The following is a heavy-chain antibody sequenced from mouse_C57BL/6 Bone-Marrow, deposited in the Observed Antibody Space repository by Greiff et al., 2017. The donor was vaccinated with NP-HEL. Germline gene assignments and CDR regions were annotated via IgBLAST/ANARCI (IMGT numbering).Heavy chain of an antibody. Sequence: QVQLKESGPGLVQPSQSLSITCTVSGFSLTSYGVHWVRQSPGKGLEWLGVIWSGGSTDYNAAFISRLSISKDNSKSQVFFKMNRLQADDTAIYYCARNWGWLLFFYAMDYWGQGTSVTVSS. CDR1: GFSLTSYG. J-gene: IGHJ4*01. CDR3: ARNWGWLLFFYAMDY. CDR2: IWSGGST. V-gene: IGHV2-2*01. D-gene: IGHD2-3*01.